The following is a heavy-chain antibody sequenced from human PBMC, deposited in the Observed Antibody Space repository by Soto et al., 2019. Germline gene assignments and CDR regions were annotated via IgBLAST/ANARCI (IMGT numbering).Heavy chain of an antibody. Sequence: EVQLLESGGGLVQPGGSLRLSCAASGFTFSNYAMSWVRQAPGKGLEWVSAISGSGGNTYYADSVKGRFAISRDNSKNTLYLQVNSLRAEDTAVYYCAKEPGMWLARHFDSWGQGTLVTVSS. CDR2: ISGSGGNT. V-gene: IGHV3-23*01. J-gene: IGHJ4*02. CDR3: AKEPGMWLARHFDS. D-gene: IGHD6-19*01. CDR1: GFTFSNYA.